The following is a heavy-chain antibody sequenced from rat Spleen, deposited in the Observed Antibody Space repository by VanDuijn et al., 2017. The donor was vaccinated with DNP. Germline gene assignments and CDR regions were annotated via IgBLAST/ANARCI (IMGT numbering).Heavy chain of an antibody. Sequence: EVQLVESGGGLVQPGRSMKLSCAASGFTFSSFPMAWVRQAPTKGLEWVASISTSGGKTYYRDSLKGRFPISRDKDKSTLDLQMNSRKSEDKATYYCSRHTTAQGGAMDAWGQGTSVTVSS. J-gene: IGHJ4*01. CDR2: ISTSGGKT. CDR3: SRHTTAQGGAMDA. V-gene: IGHV5-46*01. D-gene: IGHD1-6*01. CDR1: GFTFSSFP.